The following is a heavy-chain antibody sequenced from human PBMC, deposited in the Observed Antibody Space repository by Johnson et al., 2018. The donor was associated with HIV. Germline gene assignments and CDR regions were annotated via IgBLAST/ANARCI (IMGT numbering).Heavy chain of an antibody. CDR1: GFTFSNYP. Sequence: QVQLVESGGGVVQPGRSLRLSCAASGFTFSNYPMHWVRQAPGKGLEWVAVVSFDGSKKYHADSVKGRFTISRDNSKNTLFLQMNSLRAEDTAVYYCARDHYYDSSGYHEGDAFDIWGQGTVVTVSS. D-gene: IGHD3-22*01. V-gene: IGHV3-30*04. CDR2: VSFDGSKK. CDR3: ARDHYYDSSGYHEGDAFDI. J-gene: IGHJ3*02.